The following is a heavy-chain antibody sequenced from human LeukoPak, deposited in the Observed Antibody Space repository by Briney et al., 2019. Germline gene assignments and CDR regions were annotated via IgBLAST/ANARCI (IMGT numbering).Heavy chain of an antibody. J-gene: IGHJ4*02. Sequence: SVKVSCKASGGTFSSYAISWVRQAPGQGLEWMGGIIPIFGTANYAQKFQGRVTITTDESTSTAYMELSSLRSEDTAVYYCAIDYYGSGSYLYWGQGTLVTVSS. CDR3: AIDYYGSGSYLY. D-gene: IGHD3-10*01. CDR1: GGTFSSYA. V-gene: IGHV1-69*05. CDR2: IIPIFGTA.